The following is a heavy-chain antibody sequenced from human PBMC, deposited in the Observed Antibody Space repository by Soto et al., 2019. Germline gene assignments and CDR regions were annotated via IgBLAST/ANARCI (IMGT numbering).Heavy chain of an antibody. CDR3: TAGSPFNY. J-gene: IGHJ4*02. CDR1: GFTFNTSW. CDR2: IKGKPDGGAT. Sequence: LRLSCAASGFTFNTSWLTWVRQAPVKGLEWVGRIKGKPDGGATDYAALVEGRFMISRDDSQNTVFLQMNSLKTDDTAVYYCTAGSPFNYWGPGTLVTVSS. V-gene: IGHV3-15*01.